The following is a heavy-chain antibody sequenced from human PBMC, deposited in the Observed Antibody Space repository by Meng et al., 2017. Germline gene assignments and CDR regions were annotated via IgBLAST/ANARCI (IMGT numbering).Heavy chain of an antibody. J-gene: IGHJ3*02. CDR2: ISGSGGST. Sequence: GESLKISCAASGFTFSSYAMSWVRQAPGKGLEWVSAISGSGGSTYYADSVKGRYTISRDNAKNSLYLQMNSLRAEDTAVYYCAREGGSRAWRVTYAFDIWGQGTMVTVSS. D-gene: IGHD1-14*01. V-gene: IGHV3-23*01. CDR1: GFTFSSYA. CDR3: AREGGSRAWRVTYAFDI.